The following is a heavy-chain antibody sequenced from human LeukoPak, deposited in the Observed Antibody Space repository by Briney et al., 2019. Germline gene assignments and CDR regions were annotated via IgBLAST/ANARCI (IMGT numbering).Heavy chain of an antibody. CDR2: INHSGST. Sequence: SETLSLTCAVYGGSFSGYYWSWIRQPPGKGLEWIGEINHSGSTNYNPSLKSRVTISVDTSKNQFSLKLSSVTAADTAVYYCARGRRYQYSSGWYYFDYWGQGTLVTVSS. V-gene: IGHV4-34*01. CDR1: GGSFSGYY. D-gene: IGHD6-19*01. CDR3: ARGRRYQYSSGWYYFDY. J-gene: IGHJ4*02.